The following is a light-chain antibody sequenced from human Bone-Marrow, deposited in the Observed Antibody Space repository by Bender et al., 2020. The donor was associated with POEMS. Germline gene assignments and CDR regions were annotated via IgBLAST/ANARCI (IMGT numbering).Light chain of an antibody. J-gene: IGLJ2*01. V-gene: IGLV2-14*03. CDR2: DVS. CDR3: SSYTSSSSLEVL. CDR1: SSDVGGYYY. Sequence: QSALTQPASVSGSPGQSITISCSGTSSDVGGYYYVSWYRHHPGSAPKLVMSDVSNRPAGVSNRFSGSKSGNTASLTISGLQAEDEADYYCSSYTSSSSLEVLFGGGTKLTVV.